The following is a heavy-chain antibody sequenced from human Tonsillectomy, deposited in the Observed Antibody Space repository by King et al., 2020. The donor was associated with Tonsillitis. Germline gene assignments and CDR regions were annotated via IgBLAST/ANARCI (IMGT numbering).Heavy chain of an antibody. CDR2: IKSKTDGGTT. J-gene: IGHJ4*02. CDR3: TTGRLVRGVGTYYFDY. Sequence: VQLVESGGGLVKPGGSLRLSCAASGFTFNNAWMSWVGQAPGKGLEWVGRIKSKTDGGTTDYAAPVKGRLPISRDDSKNTLYLQRNSLKTEDTAVYYCTTGRLVRGVGTYYFDYWGRGTLVTVSS. CDR1: GFTFNNAW. V-gene: IGHV3-15*01. D-gene: IGHD3-10*01.